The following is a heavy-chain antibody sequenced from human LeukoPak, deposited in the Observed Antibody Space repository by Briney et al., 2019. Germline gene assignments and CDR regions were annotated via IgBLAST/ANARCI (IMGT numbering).Heavy chain of an antibody. Sequence: GASVKVSCKASGYTFTGYYMHWVRQAPGQGLEWMGWINPNSGGTNYAQKFRGRVTMTRDTSISTAYMELSRLRSDDTAVYYCARGVKITGTTWFDPWGQGTLVTVSS. J-gene: IGHJ5*02. D-gene: IGHD1-7*01. V-gene: IGHV1-2*02. CDR1: GYTFTGYY. CDR2: INPNSGGT. CDR3: ARGVKITGTTWFDP.